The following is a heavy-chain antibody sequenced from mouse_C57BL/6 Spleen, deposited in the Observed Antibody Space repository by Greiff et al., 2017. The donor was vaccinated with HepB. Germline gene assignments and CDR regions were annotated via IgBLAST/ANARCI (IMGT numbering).Heavy chain of an antibody. Sequence: VMLVESGAELVKPGASVKISCKASGYAFSSYWMNWVKQRPGKGLEWIGQIYPGDGDTNYNGKFKGKATLTADKSSSTAYMQLSSLTSEDSAVYFCARSYYGSSPWFAYWGQGTLVTVSA. CDR1: GYAFSSYW. J-gene: IGHJ3*01. CDR2: IYPGDGDT. V-gene: IGHV1-80*01. CDR3: ARSYYGSSPWFAY. D-gene: IGHD1-1*01.